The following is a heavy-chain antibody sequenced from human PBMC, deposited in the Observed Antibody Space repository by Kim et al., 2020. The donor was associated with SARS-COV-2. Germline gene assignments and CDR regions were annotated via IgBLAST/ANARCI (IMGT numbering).Heavy chain of an antibody. CDR1: GYTFTSYA. CDR3: ARDEGLWFGELNYYYGMDV. Sequence: ASVKVSCKASGYTFTSYAMHWVRQAPGQRLEWMGWINAGNGNTKYSQKFQGRVTITRDTSASTAYMELSSLRSEDTAVYYCARDEGLWFGELNYYYGMDVWGQGTTVTVSS. CDR2: INAGNGNT. J-gene: IGHJ6*02. D-gene: IGHD3-10*01. V-gene: IGHV1-3*01.